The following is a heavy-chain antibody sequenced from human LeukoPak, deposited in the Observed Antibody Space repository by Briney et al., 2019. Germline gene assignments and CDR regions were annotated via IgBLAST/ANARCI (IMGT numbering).Heavy chain of an antibody. D-gene: IGHD1-26*01. CDR3: ARAKYRRAIDY. V-gene: IGHV4-30-2*01. J-gene: IGHJ4*02. Sequence: PSETLSLTCAVSGGSISSGGYSWSWIRQPPGKGLEWIGYIYHSGSTYYNPSLKSRVTISVDRSKNQFSLKLSSVTAADTAVYYCARAKYRRAIDYWGQGTLVTVSS. CDR1: GGSISSGGYS. CDR2: IYHSGST.